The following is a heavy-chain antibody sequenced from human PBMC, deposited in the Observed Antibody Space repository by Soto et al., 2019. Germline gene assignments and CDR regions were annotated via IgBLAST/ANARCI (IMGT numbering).Heavy chain of an antibody. CDR2: IYWDDDK. CDR3: VYSSGYSWAFDI. D-gene: IGHD3-22*01. J-gene: IGHJ3*02. V-gene: IGHV2-5*02. CDR1: GFSLSTSGVG. Sequence: QITLKESGPTLVKPTQTLTLTCTFSGFSLSTSGVGVGWIRQPPGNALEWLALIYWDDDKRYSPSLKSRLTISKDTSKNQVVLTMTNMDPGDTATYYCVYSSGYSWAFDIWGQGTVVIVS.